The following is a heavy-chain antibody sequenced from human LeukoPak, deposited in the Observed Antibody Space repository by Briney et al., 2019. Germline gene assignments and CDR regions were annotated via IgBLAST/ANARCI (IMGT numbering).Heavy chain of an antibody. CDR1: GFPFKNAW. J-gene: IGHJ3*01. CDR3: TTDWGSGTYYKYGLDL. D-gene: IGHD1-26*01. CDR2: IKSRGYGPI. Sequence: PGGSLRLSCAASGFPFKNAWMTWVRQRPGKGLEWIGRIKSRGYGPIDYAAAVQGRFSMSRDDSRNTIYLQMNNLKVDDTAKYYCTTDWGSGTYYKYGLDLWGQGTMVTVSS. V-gene: IGHV3-15*01.